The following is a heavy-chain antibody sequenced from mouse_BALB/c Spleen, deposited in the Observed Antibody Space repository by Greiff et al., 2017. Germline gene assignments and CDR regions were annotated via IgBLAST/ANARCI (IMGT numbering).Heavy chain of an antibody. D-gene: IGHD1-2*01. V-gene: IGHV1-7*01. J-gene: IGHJ3*01. CDR1: GYTFTSYW. CDR3: ASRLLRLGFAY. CDR2: INPSTGYT. Sequence: QVQLQQSGAELAKPGASVKMSCKASGYTFTSYWMHWVKQRPGQGLEWIGYINPSTGYTEYNQKFKDKATLTADKSSSTAYMQLSSLTSEDSAVYDCASRLLRLGFAYWGQGTLVTVSA.